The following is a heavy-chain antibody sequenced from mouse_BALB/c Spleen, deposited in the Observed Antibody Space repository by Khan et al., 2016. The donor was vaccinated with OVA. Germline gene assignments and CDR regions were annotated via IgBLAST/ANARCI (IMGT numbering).Heavy chain of an antibody. J-gene: IGHJ3*01. V-gene: IGHV1-7*01. CDR2: INPSTGYS. Sequence: QVQLKQSGAELAKPGASVKMSCKASGYTFTSYWMHWVKQRPGQGLEWIGYINPSTGYSEYNQKFKDKATLTADKSSSTAYMQLSSLTSDDSAVYYCANHGSSSAWFAYWGQGDSGHCRC. CDR1: GYTFTSYW. D-gene: IGHD1-1*01. CDR3: ANHGSSSAWFAY.